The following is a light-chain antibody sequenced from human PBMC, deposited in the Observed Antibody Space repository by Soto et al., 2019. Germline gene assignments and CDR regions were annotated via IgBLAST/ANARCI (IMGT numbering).Light chain of an antibody. CDR1: QNINTW. J-gene: IGKJ2*01. CDR2: KAS. Sequence: DIQMTQSPSTLSASVGDRVTITCRASQNINTWLAWYQQKPGKAPNLLIHKASSLESGVPSRFSGGGSGTEFTLIISSLQTVDFATYYCLQYNTYPYTFGQGTKLEIK. V-gene: IGKV1-5*03. CDR3: LQYNTYPYT.